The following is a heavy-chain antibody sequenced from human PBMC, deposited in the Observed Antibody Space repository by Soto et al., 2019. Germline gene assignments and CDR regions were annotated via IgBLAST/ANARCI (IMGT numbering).Heavy chain of an antibody. CDR2: ISGSGGST. CDR1: GFTFSSYP. Sequence: EVPLLESGGGLVQPGGSLRLSCAASGFTFSSYPMNWVRQAPGKGLEWVSTISGSGGSTYYADSVKGRFTVSRDSSKNTLYLEMNSLRAEDTAIYYCARRVYSSQFDYWGQGTLVTVSS. J-gene: IGHJ4*02. D-gene: IGHD6-19*01. V-gene: IGHV3-23*01. CDR3: ARRVYSSQFDY.